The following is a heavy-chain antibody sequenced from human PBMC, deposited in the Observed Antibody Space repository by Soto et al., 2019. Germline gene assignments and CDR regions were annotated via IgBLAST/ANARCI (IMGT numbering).Heavy chain of an antibody. CDR3: AKVIVLGASTIEF. Sequence: EQLLESGGGLVQPGGSLTLSCAASGFTFNHYGMAWVRQAPGKGLEWVSVISGSGGTTYYADSVKGRFTISRDNSKSTVYLQMNSLRVEDTALYSCAKVIVLGASTIEFWGPGILVTVSS. V-gene: IGHV3-23*01. J-gene: IGHJ4*02. CDR2: ISGSGGTT. CDR1: GFTFNHYG. D-gene: IGHD6-6*01.